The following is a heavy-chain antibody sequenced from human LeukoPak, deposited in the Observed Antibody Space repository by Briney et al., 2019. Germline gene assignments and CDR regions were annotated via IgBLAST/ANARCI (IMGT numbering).Heavy chain of an antibody. CDR2: IYYSGST. D-gene: IGHD3-16*01. Sequence: SETLSLTCTVSGGSISSGDYYWSWIRQPPGKGLEWIGYIYYSGSTYYNPSLKSRVTISVDTSKNQFSLKLSSVTAADTAVYYCARHIYTDYYCDYWGQGTLVTVSS. CDR1: GGSISSGDYY. V-gene: IGHV4-30-4*08. J-gene: IGHJ4*02. CDR3: ARHIYTDYYCDY.